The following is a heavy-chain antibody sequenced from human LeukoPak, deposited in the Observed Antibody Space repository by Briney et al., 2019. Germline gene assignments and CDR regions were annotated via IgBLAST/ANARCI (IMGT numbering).Heavy chain of an antibody. CDR2: ISGSGDST. CDR1: GFTFSNYA. J-gene: IGHJ4*02. V-gene: IGHV3-23*01. CDR3: AKDSSGWSKDY. D-gene: IGHD6-19*01. Sequence: GGSLRLSCAASGFTFSNYAMTWVRQAPGKGLEWVSVISGSGDSTYYADSVKGRFTISRDNSKNTLYLQMNSLRVEDTAVYYCAKDSSGWSKDYWGQGTLVTVSS.